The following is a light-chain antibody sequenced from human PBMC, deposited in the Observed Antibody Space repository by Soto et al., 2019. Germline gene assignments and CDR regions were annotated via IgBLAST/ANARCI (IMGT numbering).Light chain of an antibody. Sequence: EIVMTQSPATLSVSPGEGATVSCRASQSVSSHLAWYQHKPGQAPRLLFYDASTRATGIPARFSGSGSGTEFTLTISSLQPDDFATYYCQQYNSYSLTFGGGTKVDIK. CDR1: QSVSSH. V-gene: IGKV3-15*01. CDR3: QQYNSYSLT. CDR2: DAS. J-gene: IGKJ4*01.